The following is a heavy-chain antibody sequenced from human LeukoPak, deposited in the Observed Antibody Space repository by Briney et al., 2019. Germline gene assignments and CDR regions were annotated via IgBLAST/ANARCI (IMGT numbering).Heavy chain of an antibody. D-gene: IGHD6-19*01. Sequence: GGSLRLSGAASGFTFSSNYMSGVRQAPGKGLEWASVIYSGGSTYYADSVKGRFTISRDNSKNTLYLQMNSLRAEDTAVYYCAGDSSGLYYYYGMDVWGQGTTVTVSS. CDR3: AGDSSGLYYYYGMDV. CDR2: IYSGGST. J-gene: IGHJ6*02. CDR1: GFTFSSNY. V-gene: IGHV3-66*01.